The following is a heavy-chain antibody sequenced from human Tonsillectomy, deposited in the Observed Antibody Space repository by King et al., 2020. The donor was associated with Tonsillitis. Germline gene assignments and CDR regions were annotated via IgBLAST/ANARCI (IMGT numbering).Heavy chain of an antibody. V-gene: IGHV4-34*01. D-gene: IGHD2-15*01. Sequence: VQLQQWGAGLLKPSETLSLTCAVYGGSFSGYYWSWIRQPPGKGLEWIGEINHSGSTNYNPSLKSRVTVSVDTSKNQFSLKLGSVTAADTAVYYCARGQYCSGGSSYYYYGMDVWGQGTTVTVSS. J-gene: IGHJ6*02. CDR2: INHSGST. CDR3: ARGQYCSGGSSYYYYGMDV. CDR1: GGSFSGYY.